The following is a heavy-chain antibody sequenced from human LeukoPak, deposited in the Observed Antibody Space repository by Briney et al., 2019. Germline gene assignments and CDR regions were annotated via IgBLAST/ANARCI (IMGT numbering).Heavy chain of an antibody. J-gene: IGHJ4*02. CDR2: IKEDGIVK. V-gene: IGHV3-7*02. CDR1: GFTFSRYW. D-gene: IGHD3-10*01. Sequence: PGRSLRLSCAASGFTFSRYWMSWVRHAPGKGLEWVANIKEDGIVKYYVESVKGRFTISRDNAKNSLYLQMNSLRAEDTAVYYCATSITMFDYWGQGTLVTVSS. CDR3: ATSITMFDY.